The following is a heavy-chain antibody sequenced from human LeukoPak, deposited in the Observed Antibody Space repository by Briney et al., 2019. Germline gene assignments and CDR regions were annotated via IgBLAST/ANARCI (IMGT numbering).Heavy chain of an antibody. CDR3: ARMGIAVAGTSYYFDY. CDR2: ISSSSSTI. D-gene: IGHD6-19*01. Sequence: PGGSLRLSCAASGFTFSSYSMNWVRQAPGKGLEWFSYISSSSSTIYYADSVKGRFTISRDNAKNSLYLQMNSLRDEDTAVYYCARMGIAVAGTSYYFDYWGQGTLVTVSS. J-gene: IGHJ4*02. V-gene: IGHV3-48*02. CDR1: GFTFSSYS.